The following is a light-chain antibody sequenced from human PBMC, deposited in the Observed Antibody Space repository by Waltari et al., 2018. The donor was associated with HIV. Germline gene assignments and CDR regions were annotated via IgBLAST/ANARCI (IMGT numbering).Light chain of an antibody. V-gene: IGLV1-40*01. J-gene: IGLJ3*02. CDR3: QSYDTSLGGWV. Sequence: SVLTQPPSVSGAPGQRVTISCTGSRSNSGAGYDVHWYQHLPGTAPKLLIVGNNKLPAGVPDRFSGSKSGTSASLAITGLQAEDEAEYYCQSYDTSLGGWVFGGGTKLTVL. CDR1: RSNSGAGYD. CDR2: GNN.